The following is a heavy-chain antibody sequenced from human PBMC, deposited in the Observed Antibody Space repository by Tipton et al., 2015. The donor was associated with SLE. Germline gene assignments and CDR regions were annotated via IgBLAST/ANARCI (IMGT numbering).Heavy chain of an antibody. D-gene: IGHD2-2*01. CDR1: GFTFSSYA. CDR3: AKGGTYCSSTSCPWNY. Sequence: GSLRLSCAASGFTFSSYAMSWVRQAPGKGLEWVSAIRGRGGSTYYADSVKGRFTISRDNSKNTLYLQMNSLRAEDTAVYYCAKGGTYCSSTSCPWNYWGQGTLVTVSS. V-gene: IGHV3-23*01. J-gene: IGHJ4*02. CDR2: IRGRGGST.